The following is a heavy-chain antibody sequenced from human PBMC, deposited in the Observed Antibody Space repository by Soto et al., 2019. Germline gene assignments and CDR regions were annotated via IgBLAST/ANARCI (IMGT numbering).Heavy chain of an antibody. CDR1: GFGFLNYA. CDR2: ISYDGSDL. J-gene: IGHJ6*02. CDR3: ARVGNYGDSPYYNYGSDL. V-gene: IGHV3-30-3*01. D-gene: IGHD4-17*01. Sequence: PGGSLRLSCTASGFGFLNYAFHWVRQAPGKGLEWVAVISYDGSDLFHADSVKGRFTISRDNSRDTLYLQMSSLRTDDTAVYYCARVGNYGDSPYYNYGSDLSGQGTTVTVSS.